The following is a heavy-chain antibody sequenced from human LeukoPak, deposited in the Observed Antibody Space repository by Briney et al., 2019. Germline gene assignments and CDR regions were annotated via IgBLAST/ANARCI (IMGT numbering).Heavy chain of an antibody. CDR1: GFTFSSYG. CDR3: AKDGYYDFWSGHDY. Sequence: PGGSLRLSCAASGFTFSSYGIHWVRQAPGKGLEWVAFIRYDGSNKYYADSVKGRFTISRDNSKNTLYLQMNSLRAEDTAVYYCAKDGYYDFWSGHDYWGQGTLVTVSS. V-gene: IGHV3-30*02. D-gene: IGHD3-3*01. CDR2: IRYDGSNK. J-gene: IGHJ4*02.